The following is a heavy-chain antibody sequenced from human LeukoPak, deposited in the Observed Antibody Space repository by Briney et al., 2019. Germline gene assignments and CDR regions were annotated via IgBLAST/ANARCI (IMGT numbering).Heavy chain of an antibody. CDR2: IYYSGST. CDR3: ARERYSSSDFDY. Sequence: SQTLSLTCTVSGGSISSGGYYWSWIRQHPGKGLEWIGYIYYSGSTYYNPSLKSRVTISVDTSKNQFSLKLSSVTAADTAVYYCARERYSSSDFDYWGQGTLVTVSS. V-gene: IGHV4-31*03. CDR1: GGSISSGGYY. D-gene: IGHD6-13*01. J-gene: IGHJ4*02.